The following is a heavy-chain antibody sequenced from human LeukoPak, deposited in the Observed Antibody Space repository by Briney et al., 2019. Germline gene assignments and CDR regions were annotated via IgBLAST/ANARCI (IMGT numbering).Heavy chain of an antibody. D-gene: IGHD3-10*02. Sequence: GGSLRLSCAASEFTFSSYEMNWVRQAPGKGLEWVSYISSSGSTIYYADSVKGRFTISRDNAKDSLYLQMNSLRAEDTAVYYCAELGITMIGGVWGKGTTVTISS. J-gene: IGHJ6*04. V-gene: IGHV3-48*03. CDR3: AELGITMIGGV. CDR2: ISSSGSTI. CDR1: EFTFSSYE.